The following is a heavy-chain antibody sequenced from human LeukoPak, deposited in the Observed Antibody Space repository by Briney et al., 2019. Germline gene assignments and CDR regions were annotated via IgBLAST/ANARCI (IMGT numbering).Heavy chain of an antibody. J-gene: IGHJ4*02. D-gene: IGHD6-19*01. CDR1: GFTFSSHW. V-gene: IGHV3-7*01. CDR2: INQDGSEK. Sequence: GGSLRVSCAASGFTFSSHWMTWVRQAPGKGLEWVANINQDGSEKYYVDSVKGRFTISRDNTKNSLYLQMNSLRAEDTTVYYCARGDLGRGWTFACWGQGTLVTVSS. CDR3: ARGDLGRGWTFAC.